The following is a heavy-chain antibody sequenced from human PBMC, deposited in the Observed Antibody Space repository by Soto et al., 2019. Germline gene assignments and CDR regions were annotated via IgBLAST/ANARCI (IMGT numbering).Heavy chain of an antibody. Sequence: GESLKISCQASGYSFISSWIGWVRQMPGKGLEWMGIIYPGDSDTRYSPSFQGQVTISADKSTSTAYLQWSSLKASDTATYYCARMMAASGTEFEYWGQGALVTVSS. J-gene: IGHJ4*02. V-gene: IGHV5-51*01. D-gene: IGHD6-13*01. CDR2: IYPGDSDT. CDR1: GYSFISSW. CDR3: ARMMAASGTEFEY.